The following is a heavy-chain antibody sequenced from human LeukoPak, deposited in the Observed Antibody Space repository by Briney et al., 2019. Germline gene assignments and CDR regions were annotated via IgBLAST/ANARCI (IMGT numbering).Heavy chain of an antibody. CDR2: ISSSSSYI. CDR3: ARDWRGYNSYFDY. J-gene: IGHJ4*02. CDR1: GFTFSSYS. D-gene: IGHD5-24*01. Sequence: GGSLRLSCAASGFTFSSYSMNWVRQAPGKGLEWVSSISSSSSYIYYADSVKGRFTISRDNAKNSLYLQMNSLRADDTAVYYCARDWRGYNSYFDYWGQGTLVTVSS. V-gene: IGHV3-21*04.